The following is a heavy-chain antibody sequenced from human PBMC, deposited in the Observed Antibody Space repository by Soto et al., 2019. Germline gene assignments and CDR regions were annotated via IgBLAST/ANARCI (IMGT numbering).Heavy chain of an antibody. CDR3: ARDFSMVIVAPGY. D-gene: IGHD5-12*01. J-gene: IGHJ4*02. CDR1: GFTFSSYA. CDR2: IWFDGSNT. Sequence: GGSLRLSCAASGFTFSSYAMHWVRQAPGKGLEWVGFIWFDGSNTFYAESVKGRFTISRDNSKNTVYLQISALRAEDAAVYYCARDFSMVIVAPGYWGQGTLVTVSS. V-gene: IGHV3-33*01.